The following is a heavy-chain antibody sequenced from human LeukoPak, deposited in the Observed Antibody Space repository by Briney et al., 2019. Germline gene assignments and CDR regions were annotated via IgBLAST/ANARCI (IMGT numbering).Heavy chain of an antibody. J-gene: IGHJ5*02. CDR3: ASSARYYEWFDP. CDR2: IYHSGST. Sequence: SETLSLTCTVSGYSISSGYYWGWIRPPPGKGLEWIGSIYHSGSTYYNPSLKSRVTISVDTSKNQFSLKLSSVTAADTAVYYCASSARYYEWFDPWGQGTLVTVSS. D-gene: IGHD3-22*01. CDR1: GYSISSGYY. V-gene: IGHV4-38-2*02.